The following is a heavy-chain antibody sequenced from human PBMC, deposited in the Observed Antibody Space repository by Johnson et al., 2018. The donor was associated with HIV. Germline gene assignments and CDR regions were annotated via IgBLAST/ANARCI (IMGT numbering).Heavy chain of an antibody. CDR3: ASGDELGDDAFDI. Sequence: VQLVESGGGLVQPGRSLRLSCAASGFTFSSYAMHWVRQAPGKGLEWVAVISYDGSNKYYADSVKGRFTISRDNSKNTLYLQMNSLRAEDTAVYYCASGDELGDDAFDIWGQGTMVTVSS. CDR2: ISYDGSNK. CDR1: GFTFSSYA. V-gene: IGHV3-30-3*01. D-gene: IGHD7-27*01. J-gene: IGHJ3*02.